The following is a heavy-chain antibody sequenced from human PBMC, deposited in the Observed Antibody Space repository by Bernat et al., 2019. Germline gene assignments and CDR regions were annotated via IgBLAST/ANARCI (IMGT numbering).Heavy chain of an antibody. D-gene: IGHD3-10*01. V-gene: IGHV5-51*03. CDR3: SRLGFFGVLDDNAFDI. Sequence: EVQLVQSGAEVKKPGESLKISCKGSGYSFTSYWIGWVRQMPGKGLEWMGIIYPGDSDTRYSPSFQGQVTISADKSISTAYLQWSSLKASDSAMYNCSRLGFFGVLDDNAFDIWGQGTMVTVSS. CDR1: GYSFTSYW. J-gene: IGHJ3*02. CDR2: IYPGDSDT.